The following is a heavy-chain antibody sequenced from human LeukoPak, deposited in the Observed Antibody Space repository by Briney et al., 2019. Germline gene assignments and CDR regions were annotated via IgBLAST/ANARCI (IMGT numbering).Heavy chain of an antibody. J-gene: IGHJ6*03. D-gene: IGHD6-19*01. V-gene: IGHV3-23*01. CDR1: GFTFSSYG. CDR2: ISGSGGST. Sequence: GGTLRLSCAASGFTFSSYGMSWVRQAPGKGLEWVSAISGSGGSTYYADSVKGRFTISRDNSKNTLYLQMNSLRAEDTAVYYCAKEAVARVYYYYYMDVWGKGTTVTISS. CDR3: AKEAVARVYYYYYMDV.